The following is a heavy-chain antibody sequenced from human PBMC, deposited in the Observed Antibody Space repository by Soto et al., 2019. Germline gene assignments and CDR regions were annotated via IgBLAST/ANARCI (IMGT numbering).Heavy chain of an antibody. CDR1: GFTFSSYW. CDR2: MNEDGGTT. V-gene: IGHV3-74*01. J-gene: IGHJ6*02. CDR3: ASDLSGRADV. D-gene: IGHD3-10*01. Sequence: GGSLRLSCAASGFTFSSYWMHWVRQAPGKGLVWISRMNEDGGTTDYADSVKGRFTISRDNAKNTLYLQMNSLRVEDTAVYYCASDLSGRADVWGQGTTVTVSS.